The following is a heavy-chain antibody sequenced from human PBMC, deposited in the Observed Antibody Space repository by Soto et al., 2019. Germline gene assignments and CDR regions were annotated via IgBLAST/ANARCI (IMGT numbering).Heavy chain of an antibody. CDR3: ARGGVLVPAAISQYYGMDV. J-gene: IGHJ6*02. CDR1: GFTFSSYG. V-gene: IGHV3-33*01. CDR2: IWYDGSNK. Sequence: QVQLVESGGGVVQPGRSLRLSCAASGFTFSSYGMHWVRQAPGKGLEWVAVIWYDGSNKYYADSVKGRFTISRDNSKNTLYLQMNSLRAEDTAVYYCARGGVLVPAAISQYYGMDVWGQGTTVTVSS. D-gene: IGHD2-2*01.